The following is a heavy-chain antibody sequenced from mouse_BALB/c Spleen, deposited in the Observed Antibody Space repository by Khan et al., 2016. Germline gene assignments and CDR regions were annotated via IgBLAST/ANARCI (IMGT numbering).Heavy chain of an antibody. V-gene: IGHV1S127*01. Sequence: QVQLQQSGPELVRPGASVKMSCKTSGFTFTSYWMPWVKQRPGQGLEWIGMINPSNSETRLHQKFKDKATLHVDTSSNTAYMQLSSLTSEDPAVSYCELPLDAMDYWGRGTSVTVSS. CDR2: INPSNSET. CDR1: GFTFTSYW. D-gene: IGHD2-12*01. CDR3: ELPLDAMDY. J-gene: IGHJ4*01.